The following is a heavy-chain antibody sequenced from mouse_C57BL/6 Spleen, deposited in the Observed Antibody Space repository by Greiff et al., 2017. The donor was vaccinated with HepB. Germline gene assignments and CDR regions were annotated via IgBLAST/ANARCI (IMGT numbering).Heavy chain of an antibody. CDR2: ISSGGSYT. CDR3: ARPTGTDYFDY. CDR1: GFTFSSYG. Sequence: EVQRVESGGDLVKPGGSLKLSCAASGFTFSSYGMSWVRQTPDKRLECVATISSGGSYTYYPDSVKGRFTISRDNAKNTLYLQMSSLKSEDTAMYYCARPTGTDYFDYWGQGTTLTVSS. D-gene: IGHD4-1*02. J-gene: IGHJ2*01. V-gene: IGHV5-6*01.